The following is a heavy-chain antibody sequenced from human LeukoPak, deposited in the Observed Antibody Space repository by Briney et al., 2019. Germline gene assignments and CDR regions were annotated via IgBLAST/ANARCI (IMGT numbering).Heavy chain of an antibody. D-gene: IGHD3-9*01. CDR3: ARGTISGSRSFDP. CDR1: GYTFTNYD. J-gene: IGHJ5*02. V-gene: IGHV1-8*03. CDR2: VNPNSGNR. Sequence: VASVKVSCKASGYTFTNYDINWVRQATGQGLEWMGWVNPNSGNRGYAQKFQGRLTITRNTSISTAYLDLSSLRSDDTAVYHCARGTISGSRSFDPWGQGTLVIVSS.